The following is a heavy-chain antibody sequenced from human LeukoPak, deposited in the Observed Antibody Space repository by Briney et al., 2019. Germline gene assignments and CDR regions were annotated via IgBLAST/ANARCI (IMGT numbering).Heavy chain of an antibody. D-gene: IGHD3-22*01. Sequence: ASVKVSCKASGGTFSSYAISWVRQAPGQGLEWMGGIIPIFGTANYAQKFQGGVTITADESTSTAYMELSSLRSEDTAVYYCARAMYYDSSGYYDYWGQGTLVTVSS. CDR2: IIPIFGTA. J-gene: IGHJ4*02. V-gene: IGHV1-69*13. CDR1: GGTFSSYA. CDR3: ARAMYYDSSGYYDY.